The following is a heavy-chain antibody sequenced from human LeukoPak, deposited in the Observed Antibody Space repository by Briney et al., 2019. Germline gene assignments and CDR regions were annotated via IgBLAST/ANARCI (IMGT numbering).Heavy chain of an antibody. CDR3: ARSLPYGTTWYGRSDF. Sequence: GGSLRLSCAASGFPFNAYWITWVRQAPGKGLEWVANIRQDGDTKYYVDSVKGRFTISRDNAMNSLYLQMNSLRAEDTAIYYCARSLPYGTTWYGRSDFWGQGTLVTVSS. CDR2: IRQDGDTK. D-gene: IGHD6-13*01. V-gene: IGHV3-7*03. CDR1: GFPFNAYW. J-gene: IGHJ4*02.